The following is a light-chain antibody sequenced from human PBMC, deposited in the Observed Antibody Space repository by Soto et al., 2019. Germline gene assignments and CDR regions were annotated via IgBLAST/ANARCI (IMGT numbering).Light chain of an antibody. CDR2: GAS. Sequence: EIVMTQSPATLSVSPGERATLSCRASQSVSSNLAWYQQKPGQAPRLLIYGASTRATGIPARFSGSGSGTEFTLTMGSLQSEDFAVYYCQQYNNWPLFGPGTKVDIK. J-gene: IGKJ3*01. V-gene: IGKV3-15*01. CDR1: QSVSSN. CDR3: QQYNNWPL.